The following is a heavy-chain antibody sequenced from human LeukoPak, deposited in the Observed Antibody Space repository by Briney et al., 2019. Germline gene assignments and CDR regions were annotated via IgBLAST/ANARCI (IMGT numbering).Heavy chain of an antibody. Sequence: SETLSLTCAVYGGSFSGYYWSWIRQPPGKGLDWMGEINHSGSTNHNPSLKSRVTISVDTSKNQFSLKLSSVTAADTAVYYCARGIRYYDSSGYYYGYFDYWGQGTLVTVSS. CDR2: INHSGST. D-gene: IGHD3-22*01. J-gene: IGHJ4*02. CDR1: GGSFSGYY. CDR3: ARGIRYYDSSGYYYGYFDY. V-gene: IGHV4-34*01.